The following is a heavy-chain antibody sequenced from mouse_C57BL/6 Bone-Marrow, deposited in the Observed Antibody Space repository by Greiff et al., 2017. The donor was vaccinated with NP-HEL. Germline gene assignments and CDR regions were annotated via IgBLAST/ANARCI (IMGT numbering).Heavy chain of an antibody. J-gene: IGHJ4*01. CDR2: IYPRSGNT. CDR3: ARGGRLIYYDYDDAMDY. CDR1: GYTFTSYG. D-gene: IGHD2-4*01. V-gene: IGHV1-81*01. Sequence: QVQLQQSGAELARPGASVKLSCKASGYTFTSYGISWVKQRTGQGLEWIGEIYPRSGNTYYNEKFKGKATLTADKSSSTAYMELRSLTSEDSAVYFCARGGRLIYYDYDDAMDYWGQGTSVTVSS.